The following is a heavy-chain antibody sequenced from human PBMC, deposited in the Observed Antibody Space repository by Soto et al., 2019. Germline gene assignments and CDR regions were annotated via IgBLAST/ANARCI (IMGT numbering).Heavy chain of an antibody. CDR1: GASISSYY. D-gene: IGHD5-12*01. J-gene: IGHJ5*02. CDR2: LYTSGSS. V-gene: IGHV4-4*07. CDR3: VRDRYSGYDFWFDP. Sequence: LSLTCTVSGASISSYYWSWIRLSAGRRLEWIGRLYTSGSSDYNPSLKSRVTMSADTSKNQFFVKLTSVTAADTAVYYCVRDRYSGYDFWFDPWRQGTLVTVSS.